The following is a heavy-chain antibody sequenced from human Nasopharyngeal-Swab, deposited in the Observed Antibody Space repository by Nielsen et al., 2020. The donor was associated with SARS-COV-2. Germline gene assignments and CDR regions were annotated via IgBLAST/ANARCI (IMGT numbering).Heavy chain of an antibody. V-gene: IGHV4-39*02. CDR3: ARQGFGEGD. D-gene: IGHD3-10*01. CDR2: VHNSGAS. CDR1: GASISSGHYY. J-gene: IGHJ4*02. Sequence: GSLRLSCTVSGASISSGHYYWGWLRQPPGKGLEWIASVHNSGASYYNPSLKSRVTIDIDTSKNHFSLRLHSVTAADTAIYYCARQGFGEGDWGQGTLVTVSS.